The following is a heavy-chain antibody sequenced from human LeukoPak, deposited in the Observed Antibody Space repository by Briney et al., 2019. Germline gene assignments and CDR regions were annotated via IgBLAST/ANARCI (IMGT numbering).Heavy chain of an antibody. J-gene: IGHJ4*02. CDR2: ISSTSSYI. V-gene: IGHV3-21*01. D-gene: IGHD1-26*01. Sequence: SGGSLRLSCAASGFTFSNYNINWVRQAPGKGLEWVSSISSTSSYIYYADSVKGRFTISRDNAKNSLYLQMNSLRAEDTAVYYCARDPGGERELLFDYWGQGTLVTVSS. CDR3: ARDPGGERELLFDY. CDR1: GFTFSNYN.